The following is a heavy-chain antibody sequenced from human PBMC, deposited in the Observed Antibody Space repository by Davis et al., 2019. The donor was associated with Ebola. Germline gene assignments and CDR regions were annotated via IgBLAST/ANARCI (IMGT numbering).Heavy chain of an antibody. CDR2: INAGIGNT. CDR1: GYTFTSYA. CDR3: ASPGYCSGGSCYFPGY. Sequence: ASVKVSCKASGYTFTSYAMHWVRQAPGQSLEWLGWINAGIGNTKYSQKFLGRVTITRDTSASTAYMELSSLRSEDTAVYYCASPGYCSGGSCYFPGYWGQGTLVTVSS. V-gene: IGHV1-3*01. J-gene: IGHJ4*02. D-gene: IGHD2-15*01.